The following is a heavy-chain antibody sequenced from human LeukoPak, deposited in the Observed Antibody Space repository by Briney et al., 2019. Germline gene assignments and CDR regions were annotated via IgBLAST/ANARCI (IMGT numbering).Heavy chain of an antibody. Sequence: PGGSLRLSCAASGFTFNNYAMNWVRQAPGKGLEWVSSISGSGETTYYADSVKGRFTISRDNSKNTLYLQMNSLRAEDTAVYFCVKDDFWSGYSDYWGQGTLVTVSS. CDR1: GFTFNNYA. D-gene: IGHD3-3*01. V-gene: IGHV3-23*01. CDR2: ISGSGETT. CDR3: VKDDFWSGYSDY. J-gene: IGHJ4*02.